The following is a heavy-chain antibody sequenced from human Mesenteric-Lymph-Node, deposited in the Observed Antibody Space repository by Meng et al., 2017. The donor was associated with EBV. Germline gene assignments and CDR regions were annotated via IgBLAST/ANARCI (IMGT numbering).Heavy chain of an antibody. D-gene: IGHD1-1*01. Sequence: HLQLQESDSGLVKPPQTLSLTCTVSGGSVNSGGYSWSWIRQSPEKGLEWIGYVHHSGLTYYNPSLETRVIISLERSKNQFSLKLTSVTAADTAVYYCARMEFTYDWYYDVWGRSTLVTVSS. J-gene: IGHJ2*01. CDR2: VHHSGLT. CDR1: GGSVNSGGYS. CDR3: ARMEFTYDWYYDV. V-gene: IGHV4-30-2*06.